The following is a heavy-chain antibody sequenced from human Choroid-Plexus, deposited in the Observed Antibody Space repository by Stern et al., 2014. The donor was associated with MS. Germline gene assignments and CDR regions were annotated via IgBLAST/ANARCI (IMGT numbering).Heavy chain of an antibody. CDR3: AKDRQYLTYFFDH. J-gene: IGHJ5*02. Sequence: EQLVESGGGVVQPGRPLRLSCVASGFTFGSCAMHCVRQAPGKGLEWVAGVSYDGSNKYYADSVKGRFTISRDNSQNTLYMQMSSLRPEDTAVYYCAKDRQYLTYFFDHWGQGSLVTVSS. CDR1: GFTFGSCA. CDR2: VSYDGSNK. V-gene: IGHV3-30*18. D-gene: IGHD2/OR15-2a*01.